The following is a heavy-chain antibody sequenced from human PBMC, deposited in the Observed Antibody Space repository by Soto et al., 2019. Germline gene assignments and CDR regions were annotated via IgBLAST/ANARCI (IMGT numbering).Heavy chain of an antibody. V-gene: IGHV3-48*01. D-gene: IGHD4-17*01. CDR1: GFTFSSYS. CDR2: ISSSSSTI. Sequence: GGSLRLSCAASGFTFSSYSMNWVRQAPGKGLEWVSYISSSSSTIYYADSVKGRFTISRDNAKNSLYLQMNSLRAEDTAVYYCASPTTVTTGDYWGQGTLVTVSS. J-gene: IGHJ4*02. CDR3: ASPTTVTTGDY.